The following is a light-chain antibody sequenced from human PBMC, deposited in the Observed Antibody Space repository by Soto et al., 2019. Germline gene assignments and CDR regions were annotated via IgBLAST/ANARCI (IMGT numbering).Light chain of an antibody. CDR1: QSVSSS. CDR3: QQYDSWPLT. CDR2: DAS. J-gene: IGKJ4*01. Sequence: EKVMMQSPATLSVSPGERATLSCRASQSVSSSLAWYQQKPGQAPRLLIYDASTRATGIPARFSGSGSGTEFTLTISSLQSEDFAVYYCQQYDSWPLTFGGGTKVEIK. V-gene: IGKV3-15*01.